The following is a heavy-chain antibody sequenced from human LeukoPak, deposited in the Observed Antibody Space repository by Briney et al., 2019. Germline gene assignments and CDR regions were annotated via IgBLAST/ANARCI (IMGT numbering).Heavy chain of an antibody. CDR2: MSYDGSDK. V-gene: IGHV3-30-3*01. CDR3: ARWTTTYLDY. Sequence: GGSLRLSCAASGFTFSRYAMHWVRQAPGKGLEWVAFMSYDGSDKYYPDSVKGRFTISRDNSKNTLYLQMNSLRAEDTAVYYCARWTTTYLDYWGQGTLVTVSS. CDR1: GFTFSRYA. J-gene: IGHJ4*02. D-gene: IGHD4-11*01.